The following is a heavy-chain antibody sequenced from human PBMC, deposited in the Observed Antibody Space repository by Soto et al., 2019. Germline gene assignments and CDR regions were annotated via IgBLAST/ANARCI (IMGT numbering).Heavy chain of an antibody. CDR1: GGSISSGGYY. V-gene: IGHV4-31*03. Sequence: PSETLSLTCTVSGGSISSGGYYWSWIRQHPGKGLEWIGYIYYSGSTYYNPSLKSRVTISVDTSKNQFSLKLSSVTAADTAVYYCARDWKGNINYWGQGTLVTVSS. D-gene: IGHD1-1*01. CDR2: IYYSGST. J-gene: IGHJ4*02. CDR3: ARDWKGNINY.